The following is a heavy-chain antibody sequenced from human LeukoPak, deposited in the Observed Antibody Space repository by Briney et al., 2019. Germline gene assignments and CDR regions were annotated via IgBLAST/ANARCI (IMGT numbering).Heavy chain of an antibody. V-gene: IGHV3-7*01. CDR3: ASGSSGWYDKYYFDY. CDR1: GFTFSSYW. CDR2: IKQDGSEK. Sequence: GGSLRLSCAASGFTFSSYWMSWVRQAPGKGLECVANIKQDGSEKYYVDSVKGRFTISRDNAKNSLYLQMNSLRAEDTAVYYCASGSSGWYDKYYFDYWGQGTLVTVSS. J-gene: IGHJ4*02. D-gene: IGHD6-19*01.